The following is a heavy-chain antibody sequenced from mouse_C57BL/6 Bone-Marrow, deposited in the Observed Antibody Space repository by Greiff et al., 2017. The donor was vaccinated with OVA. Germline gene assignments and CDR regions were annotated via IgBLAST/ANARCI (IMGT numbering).Heavy chain of an antibody. J-gene: IGHJ2*01. CDR1: GYTFTGDW. Sequence: VQLQQSGAELMKPGASVKLSCKATGYTFTGDWIEWVKQRPGHGLEWSGEILPGSGSTNYNEEFKGKATFTADTSTNTAYMQLSSLTTEDSAIYYCAREASADYFDYWGQGTTLTVSS. CDR3: AREASADYFDY. D-gene: IGHD6-1*01. V-gene: IGHV1-9*01. CDR2: ILPGSGST.